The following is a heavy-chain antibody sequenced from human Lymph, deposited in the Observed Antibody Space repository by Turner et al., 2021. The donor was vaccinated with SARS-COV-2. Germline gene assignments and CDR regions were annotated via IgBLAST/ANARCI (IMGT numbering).Heavy chain of an antibody. D-gene: IGHD6-13*01. CDR3: ARDDINTLIAAAVPFDY. V-gene: IGHV3-33*01. J-gene: IGHJ4*02. CDR1: GFTFSSYG. Sequence: QVQLVVSGGGVVQPGRSLRLSCAASGFTFSSYGMHWVRQAPGKGLEWVAVIWYDGSNKYYADSVKGRFTISRDNSKNTLYLQMNSLRAEETAVYYCARDDINTLIAAAVPFDYWGQGTLVTVSS. CDR2: IWYDGSNK.